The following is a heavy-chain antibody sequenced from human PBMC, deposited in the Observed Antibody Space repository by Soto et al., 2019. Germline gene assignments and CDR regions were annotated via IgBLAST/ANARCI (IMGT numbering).Heavy chain of an antibody. CDR3: ARGSGWYGLFDY. CDR1: GGSFSGYY. CDR2: INHSGRT. Sequence: SETLSLTCGVYGGSFSGYYWSWIRLPPGKGLEWIGEINHSGRTNYNPSLKSRVAISVDTSKNQFSLKVSSVTAADTAVYYCARGSGWYGLFDYWGQGTLVTVSS. V-gene: IGHV4-34*01. J-gene: IGHJ4*02. D-gene: IGHD6-19*01.